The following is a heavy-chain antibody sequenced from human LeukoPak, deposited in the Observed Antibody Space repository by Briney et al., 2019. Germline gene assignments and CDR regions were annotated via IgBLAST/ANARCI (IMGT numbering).Heavy chain of an antibody. D-gene: IGHD2/OR15-2a*01. J-gene: IGHJ4*02. CDR3: AKDQRFAISNYDY. CDR1: GFTFSSYG. V-gene: IGHV3-30*18. CDR2: ISYDGSNK. Sequence: GGSLRLSCAASGFTFSSYGMHWVRQAPGKGLEWVAVISYDGSNKYYADSVKGRFTISRDNSKNTLYLQMNSLRTEDTAVYYCAKDQRFAISNYDYWGQGTLVTVSS.